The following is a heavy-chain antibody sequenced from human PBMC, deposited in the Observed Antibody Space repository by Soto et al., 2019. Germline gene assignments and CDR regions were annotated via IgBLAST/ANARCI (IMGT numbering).Heavy chain of an antibody. CDR3: ARDAGELPVVTVGVFVC. Sequence: PGGSLRLSCAASGFTFSNYAMSWVRQAPGKGLEWVSAFSGSGDSTFYADSVKGRFTVSRDNSKKTLYLQLNSLRDEDTAVYYCARDAGELPVVTVGVFVCWGRGTLVTVSS. CDR1: GFTFSNYA. D-gene: IGHD3-22*01. V-gene: IGHV3-23*01. J-gene: IGHJ4*02. CDR2: FSGSGDST.